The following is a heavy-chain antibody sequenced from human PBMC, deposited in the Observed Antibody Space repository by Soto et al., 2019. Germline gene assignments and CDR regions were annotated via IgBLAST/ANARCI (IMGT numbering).Heavy chain of an antibody. V-gene: IGHV4-59*01. J-gene: IGHJ4*02. D-gene: IGHD6-13*01. CDR2: VYNSGST. Sequence: PSETLSLTCTVSGGSISSNYWTWIRQPPGKGLEWIGYVYNSGSTNYNPSLKSRVTISEDTSKSQFSLKVNSMTAVDTAVYYCARYRREAVAGYTLDNWGQGILVTVSP. CDR3: ARYRREAVAGYTLDN. CDR1: GGSISSNY.